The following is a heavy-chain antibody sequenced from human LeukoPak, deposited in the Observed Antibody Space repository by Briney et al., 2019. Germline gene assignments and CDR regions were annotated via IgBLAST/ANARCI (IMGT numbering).Heavy chain of an antibody. CDR3: ARDRGYYDSSGYPTAYNRFDP. CDR2: IIPIFGTA. Sequence: GASVKVSCKASGGTFSSYAISWVRQAPGQGLEWMGGIIPIFGTANYAQKFQGRVTITTDESTSTAYMELSSLRSEDTAVYYCARDRGYYDSSGYPTAYNRFDPWGQGTLVTVSS. D-gene: IGHD3-22*01. J-gene: IGHJ5*02. CDR1: GGTFSSYA. V-gene: IGHV1-69*05.